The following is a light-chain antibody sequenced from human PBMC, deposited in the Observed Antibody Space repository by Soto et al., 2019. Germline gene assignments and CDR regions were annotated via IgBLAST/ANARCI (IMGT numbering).Light chain of an antibody. CDR3: SSYTITSALYV. CDR1: NGDIGGYNY. J-gene: IGLJ1*01. Sequence: QSVLTQPASVSWAARLSITISCTGTNGDIGGYNYVCWYQNDPGKAPKLIIYAVSNRPSGVSTRFSGSKSGNTASLTISGLQAEDDADYYCSSYTITSALYVFGTGTKVTVL. CDR2: AVS. V-gene: IGLV2-14*01.